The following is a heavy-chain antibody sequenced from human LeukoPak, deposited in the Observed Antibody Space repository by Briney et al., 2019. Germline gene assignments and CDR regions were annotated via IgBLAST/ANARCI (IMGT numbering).Heavy chain of an antibody. CDR2: INHSGST. V-gene: IGHV4-39*07. CDR3: ARGATHFDY. Sequence: PSETLSLTCTVSGGSISSSSYYWGWIRQPPGKGLEWIGEINHSGSTNYNPSLKSRVTISVDTSKNQFSLKLSSVTAADTAVYYCARGATHFDYWGQGTLVTVSS. J-gene: IGHJ4*02. D-gene: IGHD1-26*01. CDR1: GGSISSSSYY.